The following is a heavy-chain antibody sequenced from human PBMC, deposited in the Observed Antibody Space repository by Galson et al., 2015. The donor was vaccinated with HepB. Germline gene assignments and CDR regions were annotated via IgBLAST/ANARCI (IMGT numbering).Heavy chain of an antibody. Sequence: CTVSGGSINSGGYYWSWIRQHPGKGLEWIGYINYSGSTYYNPSLKSRVTMSLDTSKNQFSLKLSSLTAADTAVYHCARARDVNAFDVWGQGTMVTVSS. J-gene: IGHJ3*01. CDR3: ARARDVNAFDV. CDR1: GGSINSGGYY. V-gene: IGHV4-31*03. CDR2: INYSGST. D-gene: IGHD5-24*01.